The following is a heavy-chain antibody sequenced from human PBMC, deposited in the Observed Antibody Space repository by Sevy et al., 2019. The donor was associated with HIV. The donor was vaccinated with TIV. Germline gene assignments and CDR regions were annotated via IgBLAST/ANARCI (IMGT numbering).Heavy chain of an antibody. CDR1: GFTFSDHY. CDR3: ATHAGIAAAGRVFDY. V-gene: IGHV3-72*01. D-gene: IGHD6-13*01. Sequence: GGSLTLSCVASGFTFSDHYMEWVRHAPGKGLEWVGRTRNKADGYTTEYAASVKGRFTISRDDSKNSLYVQMKSLKTEDTAVYYCATHAGIAAAGRVFDYWGQGTLVTVSS. J-gene: IGHJ4*02. CDR2: TRNKADGYTT.